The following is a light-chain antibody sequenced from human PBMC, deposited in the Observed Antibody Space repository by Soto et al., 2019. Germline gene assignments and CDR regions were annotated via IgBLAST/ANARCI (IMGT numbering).Light chain of an antibody. CDR2: DAS. V-gene: IGKV3-11*01. J-gene: IGKJ4*01. Sequence: EIVLTQSPATLSLSPGERATLSCRASQSVSSYLAWYQQKPGQAPRLLIYDASNRATVIPARCSGSGSGTDFTLTISSLEPEDLAVYYCQQRSNWLTFGGGTKVEIK. CDR3: QQRSNWLT. CDR1: QSVSSY.